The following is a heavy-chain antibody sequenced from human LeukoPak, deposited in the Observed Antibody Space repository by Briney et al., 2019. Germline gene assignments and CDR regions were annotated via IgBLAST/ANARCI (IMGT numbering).Heavy chain of an antibody. D-gene: IGHD3-3*01. CDR1: GFTFSSYG. J-gene: IGHJ4*02. CDR2: ISGSGGST. V-gene: IGHV3-23*01. Sequence: PGRSLRLSCAASGFTFSSYGMHWVRQAPGKGLEWVSAISGSGGSTYYADSVKGRFTISRDNSKNTLYLQMNSLRAEDTAVYYCAKALNYDFWSGRSHWGQGTLVTVSS. CDR3: AKALNYDFWSGRSH.